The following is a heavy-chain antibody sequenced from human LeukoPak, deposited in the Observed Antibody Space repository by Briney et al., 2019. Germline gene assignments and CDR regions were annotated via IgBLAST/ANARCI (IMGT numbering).Heavy chain of an antibody. D-gene: IGHD3-3*01. J-gene: IGHJ4*02. CDR1: GFTFSSYS. Sequence: PGGSLRLSCAASGFTFSSYSMTWVRQAPGKGLEWVSSMCSGSRDIYYADSVRGRFTISRDNAKNSLYLLMNSLRAEDTAVYYCARDRPTGASRLFVVQWGQGTLVTVSS. CDR3: ARDRPTGASRLFVVQ. V-gene: IGHV3-21*01. CDR2: MCSGSRDI.